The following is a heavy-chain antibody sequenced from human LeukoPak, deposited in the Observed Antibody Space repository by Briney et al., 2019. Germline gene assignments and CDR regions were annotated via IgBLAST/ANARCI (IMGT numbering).Heavy chain of an antibody. V-gene: IGHV1-69*13. D-gene: IGHD3-10*01. CDR2: IIPIFGTA. Sequence: SVKVSCKASGGTFSSYAISWVRQAPGQGLEWMGGIIPIFGTANYAQKFQGGVTITADESTSTAYMELSSLRSEDTAVYYCARDRGITMVRGLWAPWMDVWGKGTTVTVSS. J-gene: IGHJ6*04. CDR1: GGTFSSYA. CDR3: ARDRGITMVRGLWAPWMDV.